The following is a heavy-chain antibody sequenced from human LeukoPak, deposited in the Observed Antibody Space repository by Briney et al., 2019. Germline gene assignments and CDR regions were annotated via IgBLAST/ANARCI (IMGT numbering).Heavy chain of an antibody. CDR1: GYTFTGYY. J-gene: IGHJ4*02. CDR2: ISPNSGGT. Sequence: GASVKVSCKASGYTFTGYYMHWVRQAPGQGLEWMGWISPNSGGTNYAQKFQGRVTMTRDTSISTAYMELSRLRSDDTAVYYCARLVSDYDSHIDYWGQGTLVTVSS. CDR3: ARLVSDYDSHIDY. V-gene: IGHV1-2*02. D-gene: IGHD3-3*01.